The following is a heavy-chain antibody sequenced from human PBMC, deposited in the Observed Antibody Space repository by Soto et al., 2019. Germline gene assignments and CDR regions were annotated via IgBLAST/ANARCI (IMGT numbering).Heavy chain of an antibody. Sequence: GGSLRLSCAASGFTFNTAWMNWVRQTPGKGLEWVGRIKSKGNSGTIDYAAPVKGRFTISRDDSKNTLYLEMNSLKTEDTAVYYCTADLPDWGAYALDYWGQGILVTVSS. CDR1: GFTFNTAW. CDR2: IKSKGNSGTI. V-gene: IGHV3-15*07. D-gene: IGHD3-16*01. CDR3: TADLPDWGAYALDY. J-gene: IGHJ4*02.